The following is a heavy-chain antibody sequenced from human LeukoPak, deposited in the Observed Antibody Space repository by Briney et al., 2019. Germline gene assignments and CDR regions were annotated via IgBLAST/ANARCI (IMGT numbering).Heavy chain of an antibody. CDR3: AKAHASSQGSDY. D-gene: IGHD6-6*01. Sequence: SETLSLTCAVYGGSFSGYYWSWIRQPPGKGLEWIGEINHSGSTNYNPSLKSRVTISVDTSKNQFSLKLSSVTAADTAVYYCAKAHASSQGSDYWGQGTLVTVSS. J-gene: IGHJ4*02. V-gene: IGHV4-34*01. CDR2: INHSGST. CDR1: GGSFSGYY.